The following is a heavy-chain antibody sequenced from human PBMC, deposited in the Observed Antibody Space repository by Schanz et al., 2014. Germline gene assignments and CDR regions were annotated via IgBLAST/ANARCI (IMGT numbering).Heavy chain of an antibody. CDR2: ISHDGYST. Sequence: EVQLVESGGGLVQPGGSLRLSCSASGFTFSIYAMHWVRQAPGKGLEYVSAISHDGYSTYYADSVKGRFTISRDNSKNTLYLQRSSQTTEDASVDFWVKDYRGQGTLVTVSS. CDR1: GFTFSIYA. V-gene: IGHV3-64D*06. D-gene: IGHD3-10*01. CDR3: VKDY. J-gene: IGHJ4*02.